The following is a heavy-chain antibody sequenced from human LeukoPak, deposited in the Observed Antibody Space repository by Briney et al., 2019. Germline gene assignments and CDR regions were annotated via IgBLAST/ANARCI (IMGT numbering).Heavy chain of an antibody. CDR2: IIPIFGTA. J-gene: IGHJ4*02. CDR3: ARDSIAVAGTDY. CDR1: GGTFSSYA. D-gene: IGHD6-19*01. Sequence: SVRVSCKASGGTFSSYAISGVRQAPGQGLEWMGGIIPIFGTANYAQKFQGRVTITADESTSTAYMELSSLRSEDTAVYYCARDSIAVAGTDYWGQGTLVTVSS. V-gene: IGHV1-69*01.